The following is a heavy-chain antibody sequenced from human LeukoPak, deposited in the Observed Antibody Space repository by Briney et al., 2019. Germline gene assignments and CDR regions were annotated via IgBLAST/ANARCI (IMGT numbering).Heavy chain of an antibody. J-gene: IGHJ4*02. D-gene: IGHD2/OR15-2a*01. Sequence: ASVKVSCKVSGYTLTELSMHWVRPAPGKGLEWMGGVDLDDGVTIYAQKFQGRVTMTEDTSTDTAYMELSSLRSEDTAAYYCATVSFWGQGTLVTVSS. CDR3: ATVSF. V-gene: IGHV1-24*01. CDR1: GYTLTELS. CDR2: VDLDDGVT.